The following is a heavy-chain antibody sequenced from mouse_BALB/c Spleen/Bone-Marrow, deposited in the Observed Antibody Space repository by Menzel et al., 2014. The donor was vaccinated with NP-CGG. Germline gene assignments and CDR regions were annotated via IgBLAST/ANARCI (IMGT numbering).Heavy chain of an antibody. CDR1: GFDFSGFW. J-gene: IGHJ3*01. CDR2: INPDSSTI. Sequence: EVKLVESGGGLVQPGGSLKLSCAASGFDFSGFWMGWVRQAPGKGLEWIGEINPDSSTINYTPSLKDRFIISRDNAKNTLYLQMGKVRSEDTALYYCARLGYYGGFAYWGQGTLVTVPA. V-gene: IGHV4-1*02. D-gene: IGHD2-3*01. CDR3: ARLGYYGGFAY.